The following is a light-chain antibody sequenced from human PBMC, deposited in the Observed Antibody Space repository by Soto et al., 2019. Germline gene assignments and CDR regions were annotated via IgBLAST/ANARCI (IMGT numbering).Light chain of an antibody. CDR1: ESISTW. CDR3: QQYSRLWS. CDR2: GAS. V-gene: IGKV1-5*03. Sequence: DIQMTQSPSSLSASVGDRVPITCRASESISTWLAWYQQTPGKAPKILIYGASSLESGVPPRFSGDGSGTEFTLTISSLQRDDFGIYYCQQYSRLWSLGQGTKVDI. J-gene: IGKJ1*01.